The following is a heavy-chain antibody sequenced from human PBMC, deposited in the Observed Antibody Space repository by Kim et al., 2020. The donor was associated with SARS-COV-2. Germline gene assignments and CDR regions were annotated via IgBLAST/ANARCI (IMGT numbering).Heavy chain of an antibody. CDR3: ARGSRGGGNYYVAMEV. V-gene: IGHV1-46*01. CDR2: INPFGGNT. D-gene: IGHD2-2*01. J-gene: IGHJ6*02. Sequence: ASVKVSCKASGYTFTNYYIHWVRQAPGQGLEWMGIINPFGGNTEYAQKFQGRVTMTRDTSTSTVYMDLSSLRSEDTAVYYCARGSRGGGNYYVAMEVWGQGTTVTVSS. CDR1: GYTFTNYY.